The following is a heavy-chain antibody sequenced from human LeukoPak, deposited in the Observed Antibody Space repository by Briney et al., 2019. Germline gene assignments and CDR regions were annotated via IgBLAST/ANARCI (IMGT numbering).Heavy chain of an antibody. D-gene: IGHD3-10*01. CDR1: GGTFSSYA. J-gene: IGHJ4*02. V-gene: IGHV1-69*04. CDR3: ARDFGGYYNSFLLV. CDR2: IIPILGIA. Sequence: SVKVSCKASGGTFSSYAISWVRQAPGQGLEWMGRIIPILGIANYAQKFQGRVTITADKSTSTAYMELSSLRSEDTAVYYCARDFGGYYNSFLLVWGQGTLVTVSS.